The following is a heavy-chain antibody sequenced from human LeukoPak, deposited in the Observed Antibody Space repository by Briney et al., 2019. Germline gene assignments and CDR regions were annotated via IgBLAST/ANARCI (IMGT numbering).Heavy chain of an antibody. CDR1: GYTFTSYD. J-gene: IGHJ5*02. CDR3: ARAASNFYNWFDP. CDR2: MNPNSGNT. V-gene: IGHV1-8*03. Sequence: GASVKVSCKASGYTFTSYDINWVRQATGQGLEWMGWMNPNSGNTGYAQKFQGRVTITRNTSISTAYMELSSLRSKDTAVYYCARAASNFYNWFDPWGQGTLVTVSS. D-gene: IGHD2/OR15-2a*01.